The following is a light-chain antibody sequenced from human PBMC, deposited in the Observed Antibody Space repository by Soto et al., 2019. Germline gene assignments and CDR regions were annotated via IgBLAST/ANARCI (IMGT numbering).Light chain of an antibody. CDR3: QQYGSSPWT. V-gene: IGKV3-20*01. CDR2: DAS. CDR1: QSVSRNY. J-gene: IGKJ1*01. Sequence: EIALRQSPGTLALSPGERATLSCRASQSVSRNYLAWYQQKPDQAPRLLIYDASSRPTGIPVRFSGSGSGTDFTLTISRLEPEDFAVYYCQQYGSSPWTFGLGTKVEI.